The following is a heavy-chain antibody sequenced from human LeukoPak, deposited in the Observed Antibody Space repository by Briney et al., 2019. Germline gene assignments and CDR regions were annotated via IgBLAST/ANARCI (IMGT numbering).Heavy chain of an antibody. CDR2: ISGSGGST. CDR1: GFTFSSYS. Sequence: PGGSLRLSCAASGFTFSSYSMNWVRQAPGKGLEWVSAISGSGGSTYYADSVKGRFTISRDNSKNTLYLQMNSLRAEDTAVYYCAKGEGEMYCSGGSCYFDYWGQGTLVTVSS. D-gene: IGHD2-15*01. CDR3: AKGEGEMYCSGGSCYFDY. J-gene: IGHJ4*02. V-gene: IGHV3-23*01.